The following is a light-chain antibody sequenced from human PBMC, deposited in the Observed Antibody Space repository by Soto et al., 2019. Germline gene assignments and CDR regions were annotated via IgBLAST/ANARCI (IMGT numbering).Light chain of an antibody. V-gene: IGKV1-39*01. Sequence: IQRTQSPFSLSASVGDRVTITCRASQSINRDLNWYQQKPGKAPNLLIYAAFTLESGVPSRFSGSGSGTDFTLTISSLQLEDFATYYCQQNYSTPLAFGGGTKADIK. CDR1: QSINRD. CDR2: AAF. CDR3: QQNYSTPLA. J-gene: IGKJ4*01.